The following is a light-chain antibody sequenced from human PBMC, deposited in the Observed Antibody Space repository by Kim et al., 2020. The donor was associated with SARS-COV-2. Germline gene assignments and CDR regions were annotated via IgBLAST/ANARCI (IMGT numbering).Light chain of an antibody. CDR2: AAS. CDR1: QSISSY. CDR3: QQSYSTPPS. J-gene: IGKJ2*01. Sequence: SASVGDRGTITSRASQSISSYLNWYQQKPGKAPKLLIYAASSLQSGVPSRFSGSGSGTDFTLTISSLQPEDFATYYCQQSYSTPPSFGQGAKLEI. V-gene: IGKV1-39*01.